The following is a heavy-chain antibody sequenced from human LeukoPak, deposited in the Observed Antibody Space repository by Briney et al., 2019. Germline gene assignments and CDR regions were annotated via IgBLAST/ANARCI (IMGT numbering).Heavy chain of an antibody. Sequence: GESLKISCTASGYSFTNSWIGWVRQMPGKGLEWMGIIYPGDSDTRYSPSFQGQVTISADKSISAAYLQWSSLKASDTAMYYCARWEAYSSAYGMDVWGQGTTVTVSS. V-gene: IGHV5-51*01. CDR3: ARWEAYSSAYGMDV. J-gene: IGHJ6*02. D-gene: IGHD6-19*01. CDR1: GYSFTNSW. CDR2: IYPGDSDT.